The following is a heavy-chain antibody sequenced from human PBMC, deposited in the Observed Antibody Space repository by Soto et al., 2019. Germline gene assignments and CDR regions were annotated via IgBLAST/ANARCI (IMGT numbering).Heavy chain of an antibody. CDR3: ARAYYDFWSGYYTEYFQH. Sequence: QVQLVESGGGVVQPGRSLRLSCAASGFTFSSDGMHWVRQAPGKGLQWVAVIWYDGSNKYYADSVKGRFTISRDNSKNTLYVQMNSLRAEDTAVYYCARAYYDFWSGYYTEYFQHWGQGTLVTVCS. J-gene: IGHJ1*01. V-gene: IGHV3-33*01. CDR1: GFTFSSDG. D-gene: IGHD3-3*01. CDR2: IWYDGSNK.